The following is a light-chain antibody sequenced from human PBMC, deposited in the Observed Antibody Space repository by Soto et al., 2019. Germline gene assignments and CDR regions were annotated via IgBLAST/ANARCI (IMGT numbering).Light chain of an antibody. V-gene: IGKV1-5*01. Sequence: DIQMTQSPSTLSASVVDRVTITCRASQSISSWLAWYQQKPGKAPKLLIYDASSLESGVPSRFSGSGSGTEFTLTISSLQPGDFATYYCQHYNSYSWTFGQGTKVDIK. CDR1: QSISSW. J-gene: IGKJ1*01. CDR2: DAS. CDR3: QHYNSYSWT.